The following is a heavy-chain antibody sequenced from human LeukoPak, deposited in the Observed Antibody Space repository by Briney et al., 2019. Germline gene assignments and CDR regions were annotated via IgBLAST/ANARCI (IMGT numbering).Heavy chain of an antibody. CDR1: GGSISSSNYY. CDR2: IYYSGST. D-gene: IGHD5-18*01. V-gene: IGHV4-39*01. Sequence: SETLSLTCTVSGGSISSSNYYWGWIRQPPGKGLEWIGNIYYSGSTYSNPSLKSRVTISVDTSKNQFSLKLSSVTAADTAVYYCARQVGYTYGQVDYWGQGTLVTVSS. J-gene: IGHJ4*02. CDR3: ARQVGYTYGQVDY.